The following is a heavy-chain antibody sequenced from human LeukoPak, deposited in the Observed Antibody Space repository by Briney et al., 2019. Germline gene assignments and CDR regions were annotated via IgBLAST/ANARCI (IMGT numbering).Heavy chain of an antibody. Sequence: ASVKVSCKASGYTFTSYGISWVRQAPGQGLEWMGWISAYNGNTNYAQKLQGRVTMTTDTSTSTAYMELRSLRSDDTAVYYCARNKYYNDSSVYPKSDYWGREPVVTVSS. CDR2: ISAYNGNT. D-gene: IGHD3-22*01. J-gene: IGHJ4*02. CDR1: GYTFTSYG. V-gene: IGHV1-18*01. CDR3: ARNKYYNDSSVYPKSDY.